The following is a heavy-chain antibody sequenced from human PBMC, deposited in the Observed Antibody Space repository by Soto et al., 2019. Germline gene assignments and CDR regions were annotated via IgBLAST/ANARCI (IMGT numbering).Heavy chain of an antibody. J-gene: IGHJ6*03. Sequence: QVQLVQSGAEVKKPGASVKVSCKASGYTFTSYDINWVRQATGRGLEWMGWMNPNSGNTGYAQKFQGRVTMTRNTSISTAYMELSSLRSEDTAVYYCARAGDIVVVPAANGYYYYYMDVWGKGTTVTVSS. V-gene: IGHV1-8*01. D-gene: IGHD2-2*01. CDR1: GYTFTSYD. CDR2: MNPNSGNT. CDR3: ARAGDIVVVPAANGYYYYYMDV.